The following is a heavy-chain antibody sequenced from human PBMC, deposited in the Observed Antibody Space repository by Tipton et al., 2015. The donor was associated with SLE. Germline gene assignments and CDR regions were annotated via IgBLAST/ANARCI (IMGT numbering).Heavy chain of an antibody. CDR3: ARAGGGDSNWFDP. D-gene: IGHD2-21*01. Sequence: TLSLTCAVYDGSLSDYYWSWFRRPPGKGLEWIGEITHRGKTNYNPSLKSRVTISVDTSKNQFSLNLRSVTAADTAVYYCARAGGGDSNWFDPWGQGTLVTVSS. J-gene: IGHJ5*02. CDR1: DGSLSDYY. CDR2: ITHRGKT. V-gene: IGHV4-34*01.